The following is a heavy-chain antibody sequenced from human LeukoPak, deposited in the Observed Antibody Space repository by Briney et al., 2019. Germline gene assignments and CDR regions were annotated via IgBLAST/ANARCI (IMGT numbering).Heavy chain of an antibody. CDR1: GYTFTGYY. D-gene: IGHD5-12*01. CDR2: INPNSGGT. V-gene: IGHV1-2*02. J-gene: IGHJ4*02. Sequence: GASVKVSCKASGYTFTGYYMRWVRQAPGQGFEWMGWINPNSGGTNYAQKFQGRVTMTRDTSISTAYMELSRLRSDDTAVYYCARRAARGGYVGYDYWGQGTLVTVSS. CDR3: ARRAARGGYVGYDY.